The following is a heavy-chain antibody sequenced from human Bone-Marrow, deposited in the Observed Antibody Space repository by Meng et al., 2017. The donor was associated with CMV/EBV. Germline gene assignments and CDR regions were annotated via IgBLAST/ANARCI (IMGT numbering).Heavy chain of an antibody. J-gene: IGHJ6*02. CDR1: GFTFTDQW. CDR3: ARESIVGAYYYYYYGMDV. CDR2: INIDGSGT. V-gene: IGHV3-74*01. D-gene: IGHD1-26*01. Sequence: GESLKISCAASGFTFTDQWMHWIRQVPGKGLLCVSRINIDGSGTTYADSVNGRFTISRDNAKNTVYLQMNSLRVEDTAVYYCARESIVGAYYYYYYGMDVWGQGTTVTVSS.